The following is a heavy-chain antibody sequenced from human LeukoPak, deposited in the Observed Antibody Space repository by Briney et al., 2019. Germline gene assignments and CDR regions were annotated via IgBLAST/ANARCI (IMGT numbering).Heavy chain of an antibody. CDR3: ARDEAGAIAAAGTRWFDP. Sequence: SETLSITCTVSGGSISSSGYYCSWIRQHPGKGLEWIGYIYYSGSTYYNPSLKSRVTIPVDTSKNQFSLKLSSVTAADTAVYYCARDEAGAIAAAGTRWFDPWGQGTLVTVSS. D-gene: IGHD6-13*01. J-gene: IGHJ5*02. CDR2: IYYSGST. CDR1: GGSISSSGYY. V-gene: IGHV4-31*03.